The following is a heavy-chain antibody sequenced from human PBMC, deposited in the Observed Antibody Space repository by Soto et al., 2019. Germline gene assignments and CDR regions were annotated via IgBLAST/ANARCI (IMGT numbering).Heavy chain of an antibody. D-gene: IGHD3-22*01. CDR1: VFTFGYYA. CDR2: IRSKAYGGTT. Sequence: SLRLSCTASVFTFGYYAMSGFRQAPGKGLEWVGFIRSKAYGGTTEYAASVKGRFTISRDDSKSIAYLQMNSLKTEDTAVYYCTRDRVPYYDSSGYYWGQGTMVTVSS. CDR3: TRDRVPYYDSSGYY. V-gene: IGHV3-49*03. J-gene: IGHJ3*01.